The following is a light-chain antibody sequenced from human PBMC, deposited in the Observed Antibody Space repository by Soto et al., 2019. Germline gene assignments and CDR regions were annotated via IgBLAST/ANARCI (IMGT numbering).Light chain of an antibody. Sequence: QSALTQPPSASGSPGQSVTISCTGTSSDVGGYNYVSWYQQHPGKAPKLMIYEVSKRPSGVPDRFSGSKSGNTASLTVSGLQAEDEADYYCSSYAGSNNFGVFGTGTKL. J-gene: IGLJ1*01. CDR2: EVS. CDR3: SSYAGSNNFGV. CDR1: SSDVGGYNY. V-gene: IGLV2-8*01.